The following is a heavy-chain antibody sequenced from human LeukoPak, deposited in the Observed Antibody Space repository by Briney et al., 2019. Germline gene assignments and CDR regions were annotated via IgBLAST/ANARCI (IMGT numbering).Heavy chain of an antibody. J-gene: IGHJ6*03. V-gene: IGHV1-2*02. CDR2: INPNSGGT. CDR1: GYTFTGYY. Sequence: ASVKVSCKASGYTFTGYYMHWVRQAPGQGLEWMGWINPNSGGTNYAQKFQGRVTMTRDTSISTAYMELSRLRSDDTAVYYCARGNYDILTGYSMTNYYYYYMDVWGKGTTVTVSS. D-gene: IGHD3-9*01. CDR3: ARGNYDILTGYSMTNYYYYYMDV.